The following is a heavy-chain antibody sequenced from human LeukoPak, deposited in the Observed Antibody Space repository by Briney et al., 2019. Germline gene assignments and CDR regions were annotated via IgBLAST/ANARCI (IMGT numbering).Heavy chain of an antibody. CDR2: IYYSGST. CDR1: GGSISSYY. J-gene: IGHJ5*02. Sequence: SETLSLTCTVSGGSISSYYWSWIRQPPGKGLEWIGYIYYSGSTNYNPSLKSRVTISVDTSKNQFSLKLSSVTAADTAVYYCARVKSKVYDFWSGYLSDPWGQGTLVTVSS. V-gene: IGHV4-59*01. CDR3: ARVKSKVYDFWSGYLSDP. D-gene: IGHD3-3*01.